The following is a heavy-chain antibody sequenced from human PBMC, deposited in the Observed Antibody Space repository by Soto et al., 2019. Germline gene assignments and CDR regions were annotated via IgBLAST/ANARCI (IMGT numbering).Heavy chain of an antibody. CDR2: ISAYNGNT. D-gene: IGHD3-22*01. V-gene: IGHV1-18*01. CDR1: GYTKNSRC. Sequence: CKDRGYTKNSRCMMWARQAKKQGLEWMGWISAYNGNTNYAQKLQGRVTMTTDTSTSTACMELRSLRSDDTAVYYCARDHYYDNTGYNFDYWGLGTLVTVSS. CDR3: ARDHYYDNTGYNFDY. J-gene: IGHJ4*02.